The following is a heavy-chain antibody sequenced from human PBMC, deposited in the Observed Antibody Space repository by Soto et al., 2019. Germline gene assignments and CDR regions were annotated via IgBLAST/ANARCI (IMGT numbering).Heavy chain of an antibody. D-gene: IGHD5-18*01. CDR1: GFTFSSYA. CDR2: ISGSGGST. V-gene: IGHV3-23*01. Sequence: GGSLRLSCAASGFTFSSYAMSWVRQAPGKGLEWVSAISGSGGSTYYADSVKGRFTISRDNSKNTLYLQINSLRAEDTAVYYCAKDQRGYSYGYYFYYGMDVWGQGTTVTVSS. J-gene: IGHJ6*02. CDR3: AKDQRGYSYGYYFYYGMDV.